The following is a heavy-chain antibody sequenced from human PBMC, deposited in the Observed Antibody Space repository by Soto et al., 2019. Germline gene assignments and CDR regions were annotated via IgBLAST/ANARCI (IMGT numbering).Heavy chain of an antibody. J-gene: IGHJ4*02. CDR1: GGSIIRGGYS. CDR2: IYHSGST. CDR3: ARGSTSPDFDY. Sequence: PSETLSLTCAVSGGSIIRGGYSWSWIRQPPGKGLEWIGYIYHSGSTYYNPSLKSRVTISVDRSKNQFSLKLSSVTAADTAVYYCARGSTSPDFDYWGQGTLVTVSS. V-gene: IGHV4-30-2*01. D-gene: IGHD2-2*01.